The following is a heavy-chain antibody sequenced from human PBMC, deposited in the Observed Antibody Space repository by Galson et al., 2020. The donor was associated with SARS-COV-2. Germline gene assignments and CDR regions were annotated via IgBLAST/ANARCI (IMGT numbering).Heavy chain of an antibody. V-gene: IGHV3-33*01. CDR1: GFTFSTYA. Sequence: LSLTCAASGFTFSTYAMHWVRQVPGKGLEWVAVIWSDGHNKYNVDSVKGRFTISRDNSKNTVHLQMNSLRAEDTAVYYCTTSIIVVGTLDYWGQGTLVSVSS. CDR3: TTSIIVVGTLDY. J-gene: IGHJ4*02. D-gene: IGHD3-22*01. CDR2: IWSDGHNK.